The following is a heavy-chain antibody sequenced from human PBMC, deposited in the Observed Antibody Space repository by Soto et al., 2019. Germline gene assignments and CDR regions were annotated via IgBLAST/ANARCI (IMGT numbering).Heavy chain of an antibody. CDR3: ARYATYYDFWSGYNWFDP. CDR1: GGSISSYY. V-gene: IGHV4-59*01. D-gene: IGHD3-3*01. CDR2: IYYSGST. Sequence: QVQLQESGPGLVKPSETLSLTCTVSGGSISSYYWSWIRQPPGKGLEWIGYIYYSGSTNYNPSLKSRVTISVDTSKNQFSLKLSSVTAADTAVYYCARYATYYDFWSGYNWFDPWGQGTLVTVSS. J-gene: IGHJ5*02.